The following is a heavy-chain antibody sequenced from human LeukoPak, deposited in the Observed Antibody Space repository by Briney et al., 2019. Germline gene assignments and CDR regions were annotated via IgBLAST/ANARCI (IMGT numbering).Heavy chain of an antibody. J-gene: IGHJ4*02. CDR3: ARTTSPYGDYAYYFDY. CDR2: IYYSGST. V-gene: IGHV4-59*08. Sequence: SETLSLTCTVSGGSISSYYWSWIRQPPGKGLEWIGYIYYSGSTNYNPSLKSRVTISVDTSKNQFSLKLSYATAADTAVYYCARTTSPYGDYAYYFDYWGQGTLVTVSS. D-gene: IGHD4-17*01. CDR1: GGSISSYY.